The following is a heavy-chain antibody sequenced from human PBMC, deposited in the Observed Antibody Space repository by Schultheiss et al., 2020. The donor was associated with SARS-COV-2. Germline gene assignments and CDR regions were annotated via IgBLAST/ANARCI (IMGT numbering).Heavy chain of an antibody. CDR3: ARDLLSSGWSIDY. D-gene: IGHD6-19*01. CDR2: ISSDGSNK. CDR1: GFTFSSYS. J-gene: IGHJ4*02. Sequence: GGSLRLSCAASGFTFSSYSMNWVRQAPGKGLEWVALISSDGSNKYYADSVKGRFTISRDNSKNTLYLQMNSLRAEDTAVYYCARDLLSSGWSIDYWGQGTRVTVSS. V-gene: IGHV3-30*03.